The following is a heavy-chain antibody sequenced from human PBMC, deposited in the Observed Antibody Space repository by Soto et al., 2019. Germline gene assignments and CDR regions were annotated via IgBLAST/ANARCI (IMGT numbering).Heavy chain of an antibody. J-gene: IGHJ4*02. D-gene: IGHD2-15*01. V-gene: IGHV4-30-2*01. Sequence: SETLCLTCAVAGGSISSGGYSWSWIRQPPGKGLEWIGYIYHSGSTYYNPSLKSRVTISVDRSKNQFSLKLSSVTAADTAVYYCARVGGGSSAGPFYDYWGQGTLVTVSS. CDR2: IYHSGST. CDR1: GGSISSGGYS. CDR3: ARVGGGSSAGPFYDY.